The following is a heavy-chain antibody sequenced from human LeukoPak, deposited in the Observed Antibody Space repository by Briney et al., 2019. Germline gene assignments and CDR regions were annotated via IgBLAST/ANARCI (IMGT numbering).Heavy chain of an antibody. J-gene: IGHJ4*02. V-gene: IGHV4-38-2*02. CDR1: GYSISSGYH. CDR3: ARGWRGTRASFDY. D-gene: IGHD1-1*01. Sequence: PSETLSLTCTVSGYSISSGYHWGWVRQPPGKGLEWIGSIYHSGSTYYNPSLKSRVTISVDTSKNQFSLKLSSVTAADTAVYYCARGWRGTRASFDYWGQGTLVTVSS. CDR2: IYHSGST.